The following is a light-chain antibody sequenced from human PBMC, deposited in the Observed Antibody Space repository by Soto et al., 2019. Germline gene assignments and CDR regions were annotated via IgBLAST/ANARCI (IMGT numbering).Light chain of an antibody. CDR1: GGHNSYA. V-gene: IGLV4-69*01. CDR3: QTWGTGIRV. Sequence: QPVLTQSPSASASLGASVKLTCTLRGGHNSYAIAWHQQQPEKGPRYLMKLNSDGSHSKGDGIPDRFSGSSSGAERYLTISSLQSEDEADYYCQTWGTGIRVFGGGTKVTVL. CDR2: LNSDGSH. J-gene: IGLJ3*02.